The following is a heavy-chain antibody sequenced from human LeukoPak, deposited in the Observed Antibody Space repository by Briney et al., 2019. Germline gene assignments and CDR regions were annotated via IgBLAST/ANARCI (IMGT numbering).Heavy chain of an antibody. V-gene: IGHV4-39*07. J-gene: IGHJ4*02. CDR2: IYYSGST. Sequence: SETLSLTCTVSGGSISSSSYYWGWIPQPSGKGLEWIGSIYYSGSTYYNPSLKSRVTISVDTSKNQFSLKLSSVTAADTAVYYCARDRNYGDYSGFDYWGQGTLVTVSS. CDR3: ARDRNYGDYSGFDY. D-gene: IGHD4-17*01. CDR1: GGSISSSSYY.